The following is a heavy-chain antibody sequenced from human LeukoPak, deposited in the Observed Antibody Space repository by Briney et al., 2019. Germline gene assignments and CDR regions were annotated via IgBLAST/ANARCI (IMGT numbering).Heavy chain of an antibody. Sequence: ASVKVSCKASGYTFTSYGISWVRQAPGQGLEWMGGFDPEDGETIYAQKFQGRVTMTEDTSTDTAYMELSSLRSEDTAVYYCATIYYYDSSGYYEYYFDYWGQGTLVTVSS. D-gene: IGHD3-22*01. CDR2: FDPEDGET. J-gene: IGHJ4*02. CDR3: ATIYYYDSSGYYEYYFDY. V-gene: IGHV1-24*01. CDR1: GYTFTSYG.